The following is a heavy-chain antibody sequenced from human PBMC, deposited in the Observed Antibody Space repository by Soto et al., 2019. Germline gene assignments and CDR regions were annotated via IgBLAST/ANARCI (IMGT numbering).Heavy chain of an antibody. D-gene: IGHD2-21*01. J-gene: IGHJ4*02. CDR1: GFTFTNYW. CDR3: TRLVGGYFDY. V-gene: IGHV3-74*01. Sequence: GGSLRLSCAASGFTFTNYWVHWVRQAPGKGLVWVSNINRDGTSINYADSVKGRFTISRDNAKNTLYLQMNSLRGEDTAVYFCTRLVGGYFDYWGQGXLVTVYS. CDR2: INRDGTSI.